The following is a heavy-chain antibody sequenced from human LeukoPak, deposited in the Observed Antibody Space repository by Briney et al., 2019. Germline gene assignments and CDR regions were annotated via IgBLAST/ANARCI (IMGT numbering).Heavy chain of an antibody. CDR3: AKTQGYYDA. V-gene: IGHV3-53*01. CDR2: IYSDSGGST. Sequence: GGSLRLSCAASGFTVSSNYMSWVRQAPGKGLEWVSVIYSDSGGSTYYADSVKGRFTISRDNSKNTLYLQMNSLRADDTAVYYCAKTQGYYDAWGQGALVTVSS. CDR1: GFTVSSNY. D-gene: IGHD2-15*01. J-gene: IGHJ5*02.